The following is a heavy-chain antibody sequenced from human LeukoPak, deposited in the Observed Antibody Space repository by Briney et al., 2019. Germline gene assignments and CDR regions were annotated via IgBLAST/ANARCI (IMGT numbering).Heavy chain of an antibody. Sequence: SETLSLTCGVSGGSVSIINWWAWIRQPPGKGLEWIGEVHLDGRTNFNPSLKSRLTMSVDLSENHVSLKLTSVTAADTAVYYCAREGGFYRPLDYSGQGTLVTVSS. CDR3: AREGGFYRPLDY. CDR2: VHLDGRT. D-gene: IGHD6-25*01. V-gene: IGHV4-4*02. J-gene: IGHJ4*02. CDR1: GGSVSIINW.